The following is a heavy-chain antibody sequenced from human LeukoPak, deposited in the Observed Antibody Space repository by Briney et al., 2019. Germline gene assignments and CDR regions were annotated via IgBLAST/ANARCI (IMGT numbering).Heavy chain of an antibody. Sequence: KPGASVKVSCKASGYTFTSYDISWVRQAPGQGLEWMGWISAYNGNTNYAQKLQGRVTMTTDTSTSTAYMELRSLRSDDTAVYYCARDYAGSSGYYWGWAPPDAFDIWGQGTMVTVSS. CDR2: ISAYNGNT. V-gene: IGHV1-18*01. CDR1: GYTFTSYD. J-gene: IGHJ3*02. D-gene: IGHD3-22*01. CDR3: ARDYAGSSGYYWGWAPPDAFDI.